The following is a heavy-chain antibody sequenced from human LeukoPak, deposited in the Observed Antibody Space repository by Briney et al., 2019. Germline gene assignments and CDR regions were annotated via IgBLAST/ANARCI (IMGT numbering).Heavy chain of an antibody. J-gene: IGHJ3*02. CDR3: ARDDFRSGYYTTFDI. Sequence: SETLSLTCTVSGGSISSYYWSWIRQPAGKGLEWIGRIYTSGSTNYNPSLKSRVTMSVDTSKNQFSLKLSSVTAADTAVYYCARDDFRSGYYTTFDIWGQGTMVTVSS. CDR1: GGSISSYY. V-gene: IGHV4-4*07. CDR2: IYTSGST. D-gene: IGHD3-3*01.